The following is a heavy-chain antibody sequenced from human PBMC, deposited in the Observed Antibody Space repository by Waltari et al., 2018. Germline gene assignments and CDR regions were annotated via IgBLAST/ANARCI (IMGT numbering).Heavy chain of an antibody. CDR3: AKDLVPYYYYYMDV. CDR2: IWYDGSNK. Sequence: QVQLVESGGGVVQPGRSLSLSCAASGFTFSIYGMSWVRHAPGKGLEWVAVIWYDGSNKYYADSVKGRFTISRDNSKNTLYLQMNSLRAEDTAVYYCAKDLVPYYYYYMDVWGKGTTVTVSS. J-gene: IGHJ6*03. V-gene: IGHV3-33*06. CDR1: GFTFSIYG. D-gene: IGHD6-6*01.